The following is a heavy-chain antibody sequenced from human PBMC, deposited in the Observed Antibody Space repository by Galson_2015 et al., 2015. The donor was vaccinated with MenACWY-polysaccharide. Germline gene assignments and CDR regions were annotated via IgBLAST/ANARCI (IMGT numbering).Heavy chain of an antibody. CDR1: GYTFTGYF. V-gene: IGHV1-2*02. CDR2: IYPNSGGT. CDR3: AREFQRGHDY. Sequence: SCKASGYTFTGYFMHWVRQAPGQGLEWLGWIYPNSGGTSYAQKFQGRVTMTRDTSISTAYMELSSLRSDDTAVYYCAREFQRGHDYWGQGTLVTVSS. J-gene: IGHJ4*02.